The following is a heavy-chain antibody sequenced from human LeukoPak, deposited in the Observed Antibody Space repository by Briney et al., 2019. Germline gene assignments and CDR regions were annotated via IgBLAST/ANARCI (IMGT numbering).Heavy chain of an antibody. Sequence: SVKVSCKASGGTFSSYAISWVRQAPGRGLEWMGRIIPILGIANYAQKFQGRVTITADKSTSTAYMELSSLRSEDTAVYYCARNLAGKTLPFDYWGQGTLVTVSS. CDR1: GGTFSSYA. D-gene: IGHD6-19*01. V-gene: IGHV1-69*04. J-gene: IGHJ4*02. CDR3: ARNLAGKTLPFDY. CDR2: IIPILGIA.